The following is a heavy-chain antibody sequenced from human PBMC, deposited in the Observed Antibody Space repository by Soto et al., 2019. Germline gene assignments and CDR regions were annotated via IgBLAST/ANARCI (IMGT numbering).Heavy chain of an antibody. CDR3: ARVRALAADGMDV. J-gene: IGHJ6*02. CDR1: GFTFSDYY. D-gene: IGHD6-19*01. V-gene: IGHV3-11*05. CDR2: ISSSSSYT. Sequence: QVQLVESGGGLVKPGGSLRLSCAASGFTFSDYYMIWIRQAPGRGRKWVSYISSSSSYTNYADSVKGRFTISRDNAKNSLYLQMNSLRADDTAVYYCARVRALAADGMDVWGQGTTVTVSS.